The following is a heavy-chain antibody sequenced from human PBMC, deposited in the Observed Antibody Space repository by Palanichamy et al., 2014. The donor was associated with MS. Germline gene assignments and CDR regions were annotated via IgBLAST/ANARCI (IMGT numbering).Heavy chain of an antibody. Sequence: VQLQESGPGLVKPSETLSLTCTVSGDSISSGYYWGWIRQPPGKGLEWIGSIYHSGSTYYNPSLKSRVTISVDTSKNQFSLKLSSVTAADTAVYYCARDPPLQAGVVLGVYYYGMDVWGQGTTVTVSS. CDR3: ARDPPLQAGVVLGVYYYGMDV. J-gene: IGHJ6*02. CDR2: IYHSGST. CDR1: GDSISSGYY. V-gene: IGHV4-38-2*02. D-gene: IGHD2-15*01.